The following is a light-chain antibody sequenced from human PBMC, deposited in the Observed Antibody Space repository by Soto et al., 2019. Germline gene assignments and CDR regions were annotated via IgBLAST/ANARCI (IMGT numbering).Light chain of an antibody. Sequence: AIQMTQSPSSLSASVGDRVTITCRASQDIRSYLGWYQQEPGKAPKLLIYAASSLQSGVPSRFSGSGSGTDFTLTINSLHPEDFATYFCLQDYNYPLTLGGGTKVEIK. V-gene: IGKV1-6*01. CDR3: LQDYNYPLT. CDR1: QDIRSY. CDR2: AAS. J-gene: IGKJ4*01.